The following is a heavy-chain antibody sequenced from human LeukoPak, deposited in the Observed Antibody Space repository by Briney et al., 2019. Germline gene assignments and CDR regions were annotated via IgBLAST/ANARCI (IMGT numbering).Heavy chain of an antibody. Sequence: PGGSLRLSCAASGFTFSDYTMNWVRQAPGKGLEWVSSISGRSSFTHYAASLKGRFTISRDNAKNLLYLQMNSLRAEDTAVYYCARVEITVTTYWVIDYWGQGTLLTVSP. CDR3: ARVEITVTTYWVIDY. CDR1: GFTFSDYT. D-gene: IGHD4-17*01. CDR2: ISGRSSFT. V-gene: IGHV3-21*06. J-gene: IGHJ4*02.